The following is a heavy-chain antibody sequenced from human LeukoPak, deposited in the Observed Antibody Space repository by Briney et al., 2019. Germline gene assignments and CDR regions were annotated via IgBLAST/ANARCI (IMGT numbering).Heavy chain of an antibody. CDR2: VCASGAT. V-gene: IGHV4-59*08. CDR1: GGSITNYY. Sequence: PSETLSLTCTVSGGSITNYYWSWIRQPPGEGLEWIGYVCASGATNSNPSLKSRVTISVDTSKNQFSLKLSSVTAADTAVYYCARHGKGVTYFYTFDIWGQGTVVAVSS. D-gene: IGHD2/OR15-2a*01. CDR3: ARHGKGVTYFYTFDI. J-gene: IGHJ3*02.